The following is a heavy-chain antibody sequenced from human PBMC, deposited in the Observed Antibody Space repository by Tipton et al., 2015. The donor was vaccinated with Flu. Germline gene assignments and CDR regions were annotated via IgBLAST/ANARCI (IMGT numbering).Heavy chain of an antibody. CDR1: GFTFSRNA. CDR3: AREWQSYFFDF. V-gene: IGHV3-23*01. CDR2: ISGNGGIT. J-gene: IGHJ4*02. Sequence: SLRLSCAASGFTFSRNAMTWVRLTPGKGLEWVSSISGNGGITYYADSVKGRFTISRDNSKNTIYLQMNSLRAEDTAVYYCAREWQSYFFDFWGQGTLVTVSS. D-gene: IGHD5-12*01.